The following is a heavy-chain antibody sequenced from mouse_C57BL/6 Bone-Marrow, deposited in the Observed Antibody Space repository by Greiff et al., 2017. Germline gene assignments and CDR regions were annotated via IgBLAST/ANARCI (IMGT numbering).Heavy chain of an antibody. Sequence: QVQLQQPGTELVKPGASVKLSCKASGYTFTSYWMHWVKQRPGQGLEWIGEIDPSDSYTNYNQKFKGKATLTVDTSSSTAYMQLSSLTSEDSAVYYCARADGNWDYFDYWGQGTTLTVSS. D-gene: IGHD2-1*01. CDR1: GYTFTSYW. CDR2: IDPSDSYT. J-gene: IGHJ2*01. CDR3: ARADGNWDYFDY. V-gene: IGHV1-69*02.